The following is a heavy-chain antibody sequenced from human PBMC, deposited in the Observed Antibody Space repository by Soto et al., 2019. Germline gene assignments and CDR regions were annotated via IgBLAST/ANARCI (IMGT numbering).Heavy chain of an antibody. CDR1: GYSFTSLW. J-gene: IGHJ4*02. CDR3: AGYDFWSDRNY. D-gene: IGHD3-3*01. Sequence: GESLKISCKASGYSFTSLWIGWVRQMPGKGLEWMGIINPGDSDTRYGPSFEGQVALSADKSINTAYLQWNSLKAADTALYYCAGYDFWSDRNYWGQGTLVTVSS. CDR2: INPGDSDT. V-gene: IGHV5-51*01.